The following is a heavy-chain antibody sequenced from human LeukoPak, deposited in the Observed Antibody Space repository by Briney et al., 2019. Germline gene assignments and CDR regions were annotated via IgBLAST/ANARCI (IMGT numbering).Heavy chain of an antibody. Sequence: SETLSLTCTVSGGSISSYYWSWIRQPPGKGLEWIGYIYYSGSTNYNPSLKSRVTISVDTSKNQFSLKLSSVTAADTAVYYCARYGVVIDAFDIWGQGTMVTVS. CDR1: GGSISSYY. D-gene: IGHD2-21*01. V-gene: IGHV4-59*01. CDR2: IYYSGST. J-gene: IGHJ3*02. CDR3: ARYGVVIDAFDI.